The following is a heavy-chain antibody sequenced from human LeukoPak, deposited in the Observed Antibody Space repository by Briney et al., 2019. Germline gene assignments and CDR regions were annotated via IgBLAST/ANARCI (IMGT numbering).Heavy chain of an antibody. CDR3: ATRSTGVAATFDS. CDR1: GGSISNSSFY. J-gene: IGHJ4*02. D-gene: IGHD2-15*01. V-gene: IGHV4-61*05. Sequence: PSETLSLTCTVSGGSISNSSFYWGWIRQPPGKGLEWIGYIYYSGNTNYNPSLKSRVTISVDTSKNQFSLKLSSVTAADTAVYYCATRSTGVAATFDSWGQGALVTVSS. CDR2: IYYSGNT.